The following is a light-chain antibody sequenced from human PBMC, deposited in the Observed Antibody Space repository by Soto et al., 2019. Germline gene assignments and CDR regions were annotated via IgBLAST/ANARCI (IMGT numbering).Light chain of an antibody. CDR3: SSFEASNNLL. J-gene: IGLJ2*01. Sequence: QSALTQPPSASGSPGQSVTISCTGTSSNLGGYNYVSWYQQHPGKAPKLMIYEVSKRPSGVPDRVSGSKSGNTASLTVSGLQVEDEADYYCSSFEASNNLLFGGGTKLTVL. CDR2: EVS. V-gene: IGLV2-8*01. CDR1: SSNLGGYNY.